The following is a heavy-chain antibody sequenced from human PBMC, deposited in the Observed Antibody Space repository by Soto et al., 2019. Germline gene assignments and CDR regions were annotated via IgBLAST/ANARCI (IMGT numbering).Heavy chain of an antibody. J-gene: IGHJ6*02. D-gene: IGHD6-13*01. CDR1: GYTFTSYD. CDR2: MNPNSGNT. V-gene: IGHV1-8*01. Sequence: ASVKVSCKASGYTFTSYDINWVRQATGQGLEWMGWMNPNSGNTGYAQKFQGRVTMTRNTSISTAYMELSSLRSEDTAVYYCARMEMLAAAGNDEYGMDVWGQGTTVTVSS. CDR3: ARMEMLAAAGNDEYGMDV.